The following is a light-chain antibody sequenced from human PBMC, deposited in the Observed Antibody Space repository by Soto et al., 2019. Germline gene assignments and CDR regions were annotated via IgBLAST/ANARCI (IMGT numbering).Light chain of an antibody. CDR1: VLAKRY. Sequence: SYELTQPSSVSVSPGQTARITCSGNVLAKRYTRWFQQKPGQAPVLVIYKDSERPSGIPERFSGSSSGTTVTLTISGAKVEDEADNYCYCAADNNPSVFGTGTKVTVL. J-gene: IGLJ1*01. CDR2: KDS. CDR3: YCAADNNPSV. V-gene: IGLV3-27*01.